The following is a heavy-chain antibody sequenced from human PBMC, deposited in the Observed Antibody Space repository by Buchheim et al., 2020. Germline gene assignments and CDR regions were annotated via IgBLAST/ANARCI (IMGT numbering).Heavy chain of an antibody. D-gene: IGHD3-10*01. Sequence: QVQLQQWGAGLLKPSETLSLTCAVYGGSFSGYYWSWIRQPPGKGLEWIGEINHSGSTNYNPSLKSRVTISVDTSKNQFSLKLSSVTAADTAVYYCARLWFRERSWFDPWGQGTL. J-gene: IGHJ5*02. CDR3: ARLWFRERSWFDP. CDR2: INHSGST. V-gene: IGHV4-34*01. CDR1: GGSFSGYY.